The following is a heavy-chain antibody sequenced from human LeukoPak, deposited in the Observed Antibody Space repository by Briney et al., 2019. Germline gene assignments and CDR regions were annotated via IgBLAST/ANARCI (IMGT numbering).Heavy chain of an antibody. J-gene: IGHJ4*02. CDR3: ASSDSSGYPDY. V-gene: IGHV4-59*08. CDR1: GGSISSYY. Sequence: NPSETLPLTCTVSGGSISSYYWSWIRQPPGKGLEWIGYIYYSGSTNYNPSLKSRVTISVDTSKNQFSLKLSSVTAADTAVYYCASSDSSGYPDYWGQGTLVTVSS. D-gene: IGHD3-22*01. CDR2: IYYSGST.